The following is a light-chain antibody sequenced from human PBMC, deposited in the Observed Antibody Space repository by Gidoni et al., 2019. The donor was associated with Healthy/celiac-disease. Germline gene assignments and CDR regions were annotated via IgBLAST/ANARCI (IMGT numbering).Light chain of an antibody. CDR2: AAS. V-gene: IGKV1-39*01. CDR1: QSISSY. J-gene: IGKJ1*01. CDR3: QQSSSTPRP. Sequence: DIQMTQSPSSLSASVGDRVTITCRARQSISSYLNWYQQKPGKAPKLLIYAASSLQSGVPSRFSVSGSGTDFTLTISSLHPEDFATYYCQQSSSTPRPFGQGTKVEIK.